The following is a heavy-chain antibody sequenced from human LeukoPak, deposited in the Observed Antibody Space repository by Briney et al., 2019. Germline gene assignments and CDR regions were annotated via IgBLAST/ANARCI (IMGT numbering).Heavy chain of an antibody. J-gene: IGHJ4*02. Sequence: SETLSLTCTVSGGSISSYYWSWIRQPPGKGLEWIGYIYYSGSTNYNPSLKSRVTISVDTSKNQFSLKLNSVTAADTAVYYCARGPGTWYYYWGQGTLVTVSS. CDR3: ARGPGTWYYY. CDR2: IYYSGST. CDR1: GGSISSYY. V-gene: IGHV4-59*01. D-gene: IGHD6-13*01.